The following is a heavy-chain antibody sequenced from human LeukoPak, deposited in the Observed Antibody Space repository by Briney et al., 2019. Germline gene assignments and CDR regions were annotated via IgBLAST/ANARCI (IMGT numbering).Heavy chain of an antibody. V-gene: IGHV1-2*02. D-gene: IGHD3-16*02. Sequence: RAPVKVSCKASGYTFTGYYMHWVRQAPGQGLEWMGWINPNSGGTNYAQKFQGRVTMTRDTSISTAYMELSRLRSDDTAVYYCARGPRAGMITFGGVIAYFDYWGQGTLVTVSS. CDR2: INPNSGGT. J-gene: IGHJ4*02. CDR1: GYTFTGYY. CDR3: ARGPRAGMITFGGVIAYFDY.